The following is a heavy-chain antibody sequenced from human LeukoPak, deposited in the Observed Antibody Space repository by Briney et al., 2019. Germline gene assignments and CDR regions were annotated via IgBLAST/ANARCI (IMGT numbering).Heavy chain of an antibody. J-gene: IGHJ6*02. Sequence: SVTLSLTCAVYGESFSGYSWSWIRQPPGKGLEFIGEIKHSGSTNYNPSLKSRVTISVDTSKNQFSLNLSSVTAADTAVYYCHQRVLDDYYGMDVWGQGTTVTV. CDR3: HQRVLDDYYGMDV. CDR2: IKHSGST. CDR1: GESFSGYS. V-gene: IGHV4-34*01.